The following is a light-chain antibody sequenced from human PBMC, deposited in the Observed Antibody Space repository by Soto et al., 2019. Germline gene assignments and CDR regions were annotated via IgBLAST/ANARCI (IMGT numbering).Light chain of an antibody. J-gene: IGKJ5*01. CDR1: PSVTNY. CDR3: QQYGSSST. V-gene: IGKV3-20*01. CDR2: GAF. Sequence: PGERATLSCRASPSVTNYLAWYQQKPGQPPRLLIYGAFNRAAGIPARFSGSGSGTDFTLTISSLEPEDFAVYYCQQYGSSSTFGQGTRLEI.